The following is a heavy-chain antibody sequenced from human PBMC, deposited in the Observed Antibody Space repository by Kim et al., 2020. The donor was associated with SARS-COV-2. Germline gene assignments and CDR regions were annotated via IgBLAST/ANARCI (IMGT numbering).Heavy chain of an antibody. D-gene: IGHD3-10*01. J-gene: IGHJ6*02. CDR2: ISYDGSNK. CDR3: ARDRGSPWFGELLSSYYYDGMDV. Sequence: GGSLRLSCAASGFTFSSYAMHWVRQAPGKGLEWVAVISYDGSNKYYADSVKGRFTISRDNSKNTLYLQMNSLRAEDTAVYYCARDRGSPWFGELLSSYYYDGMDVWGQGTTFTASS. V-gene: IGHV3-30*04. CDR1: GFTFSSYA.